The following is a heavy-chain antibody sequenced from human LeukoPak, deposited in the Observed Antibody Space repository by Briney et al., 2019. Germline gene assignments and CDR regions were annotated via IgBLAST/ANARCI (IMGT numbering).Heavy chain of an antibody. CDR2: IYHSGST. D-gene: IGHD4-11*01. CDR1: GYSISSGYY. V-gene: IGHV4-38-2*02. Sequence: SETLSLTCTVSGYSISSGYYWGWIRQPPGKGLERIGSIYHSGSTYYNPSLKSRVTISVDTSKNQFSLKLSSVTAADTAVYYCARDNSNPYYFDYWGQGTLVTVSS. CDR3: ARDNSNPYYFDY. J-gene: IGHJ4*02.